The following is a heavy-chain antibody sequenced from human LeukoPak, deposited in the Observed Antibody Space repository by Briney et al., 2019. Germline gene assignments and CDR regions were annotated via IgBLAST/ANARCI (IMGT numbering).Heavy chain of an antibody. Sequence: GGSLRLSCAASGFTFSNYAMHWVRQAPGKGLEWVTVISYDGGNKYYADSVRGRFTISRDNSKNTLYLQMNSLRVEDTAVYYCARDSGRYFSPNPFDYWGQGTLVTVSS. CDR2: ISYDGGNK. CDR1: GFTFSNYA. V-gene: IGHV3-30-3*01. CDR3: ARDSGRYFSPNPFDY. D-gene: IGHD1-26*01. J-gene: IGHJ4*02.